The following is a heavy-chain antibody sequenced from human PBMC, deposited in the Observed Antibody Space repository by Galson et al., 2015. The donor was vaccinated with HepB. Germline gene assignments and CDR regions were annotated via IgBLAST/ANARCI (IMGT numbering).Heavy chain of an antibody. Sequence: SLRLSCAASGFTFSSYGMHWVRQAPGKGLEWVAVISYDGSNKYYADSVKGRFTISRDNSKNTLYLQMNSLRAEDTAVYYCAKDQDTAMVFVSGNYWGQGTLVTVSS. V-gene: IGHV3-30*18. D-gene: IGHD5-18*01. CDR1: GFTFSSYG. CDR3: AKDQDTAMVFVSGNY. CDR2: ISYDGSNK. J-gene: IGHJ4*02.